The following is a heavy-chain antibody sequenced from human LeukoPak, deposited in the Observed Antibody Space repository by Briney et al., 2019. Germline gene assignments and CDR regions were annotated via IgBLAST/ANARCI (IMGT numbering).Heavy chain of an antibody. D-gene: IGHD3-3*01. Sequence: GXSLRLSCAASGFTFSSYAMSWVRQAPGKGLEWVSAISGSGGSTYYADSVKGRFTISRDNSKNKLYLQMNSLRAEDTAVYYCAKGRSGYYYFDYWGQGTLVTVSS. CDR2: ISGSGGST. J-gene: IGHJ4*02. V-gene: IGHV3-23*01. CDR3: AKGRSGYYYFDY. CDR1: GFTFSSYA.